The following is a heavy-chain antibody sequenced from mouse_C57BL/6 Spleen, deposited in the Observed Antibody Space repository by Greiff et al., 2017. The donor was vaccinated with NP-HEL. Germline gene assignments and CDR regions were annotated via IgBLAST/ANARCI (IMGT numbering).Heavy chain of an antibody. CDR1: GFTFSDYY. CDR2: INYDGSST. CDR3: ARYYGSSYVYFDY. D-gene: IGHD1-1*01. V-gene: IGHV5-16*01. J-gene: IGHJ2*01. Sequence: EVQVVESEGGLVQPGSSMKLSCTASGFTFSDYYMAWVRQVPEKGLEWVANINYDGSSTYYLDSLKSRFIISRDNAKNILYLQMSSLKSEETATYYCARYYGSSYVYFDYWGQGTTLTVSS.